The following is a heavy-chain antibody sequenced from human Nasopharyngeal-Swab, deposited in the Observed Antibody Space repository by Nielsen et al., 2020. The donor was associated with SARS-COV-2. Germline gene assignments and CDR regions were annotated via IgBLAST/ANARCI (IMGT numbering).Heavy chain of an antibody. CDR1: GFTFSSYA. CDR2: ISYDGSNK. V-gene: IGHV3-30*04. CDR3: AKNLALDIVVVVAAFPYYYYGMDV. J-gene: IGHJ6*02. Sequence: GESLKISCAASGFTFSSYAMHWVRQAPGKGLEWVAVISYDGSNKYYADSVKGRFTISRDNSKNTLYLQMNSLRAEDTAVYYCAKNLALDIVVVVAAFPYYYYGMDVWGQGTTVTVSS. D-gene: IGHD2-15*01.